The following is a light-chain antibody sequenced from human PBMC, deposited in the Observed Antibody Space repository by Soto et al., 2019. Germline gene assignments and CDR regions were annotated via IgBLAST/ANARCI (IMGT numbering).Light chain of an antibody. CDR3: NSFRVSHLYV. Sequence: QSALTQPASVSGSPGQSITISCTGTSSDVGAYNYVSWYQHHPGKVPKLLIYEVTNRPSGVSDRFSGSKSGNTASLTISGLQAEDEADYYCNSFRVSHLYVFGTGTKVTVL. CDR2: EVT. CDR1: SSDVGAYNY. V-gene: IGLV2-14*01. J-gene: IGLJ1*01.